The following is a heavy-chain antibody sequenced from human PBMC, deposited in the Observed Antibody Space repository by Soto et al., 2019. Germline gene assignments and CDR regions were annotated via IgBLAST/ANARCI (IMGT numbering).Heavy chain of an antibody. V-gene: IGHV3-66*01. CDR1: GFTVSSKY. D-gene: IGHD2-15*01. CDR2: IQSGGTT. Sequence: EVQLVESGGGLVQPGGSLRLSCAASGFTVSSKYMTWVRQAPGKGLEWVSLIQSGGTTYYADSVKGRFTISRDTSENTMHLKMDSLRVEDTVVYYCARDDVLCEGGRSNGIPLEAWGKGTRFTVSS. J-gene: IGHJ6*04. CDR3: ARDDVLCEGGRSNGIPLEA.